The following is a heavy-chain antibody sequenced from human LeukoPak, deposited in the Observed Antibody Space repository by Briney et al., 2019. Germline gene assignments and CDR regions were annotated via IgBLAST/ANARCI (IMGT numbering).Heavy chain of an antibody. D-gene: IGHD6-19*01. Sequence: GTSLRLSCAVSVFTLANHGMHCVRQAPGKGWECGAMISHDGAAVYYGDSVKGRLTISRDNSNNTLYLKMNSLRVEDTAVYYCAKDWGSSGWYNWFDPWGQGTLVTVSS. CDR2: ISHDGAAV. CDR1: VFTLANHG. CDR3: AKDWGSSGWYNWFDP. V-gene: IGHV3-30*18. J-gene: IGHJ5*02.